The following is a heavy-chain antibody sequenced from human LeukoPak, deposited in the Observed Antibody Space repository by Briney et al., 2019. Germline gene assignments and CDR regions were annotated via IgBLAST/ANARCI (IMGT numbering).Heavy chain of an antibody. CDR1: GFTFSDYY. CDR2: ISSSGSTI. J-gene: IGHJ6*03. CDR3: ARLGSSSFYYYYMGV. V-gene: IGHV3-11*01. Sequence: GGSLRLSCAASGFTFSDYYMSWMRQAPGKGLEWGSYISSSGSTIYYTDSVKGRFTISRDNAKNSLYLQMNSLRAEDTAVYYCARLGSSSFYYYYMGVWGKGTTVTVSS. D-gene: IGHD6-6*01.